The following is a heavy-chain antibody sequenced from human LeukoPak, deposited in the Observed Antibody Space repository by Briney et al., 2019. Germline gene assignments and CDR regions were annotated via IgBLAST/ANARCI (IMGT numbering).Heavy chain of an antibody. CDR3: ARDPTLYGGNSGVDY. Sequence: ASVKVSCKASGYTFTSYGISWVRQAPGQGLEWMGWINPNSGGTNYAQKFQGRVTMTRDTSISTAYTELSRLRSDDTAVYYCARDPTLYGGNSGVDYWGQGTLVTVSS. D-gene: IGHD4-23*01. V-gene: IGHV1-2*02. CDR1: GYTFTSYG. CDR2: INPNSGGT. J-gene: IGHJ4*02.